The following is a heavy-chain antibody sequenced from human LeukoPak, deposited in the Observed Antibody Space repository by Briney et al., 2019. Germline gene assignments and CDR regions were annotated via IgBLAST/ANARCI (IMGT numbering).Heavy chain of an antibody. J-gene: IGHJ6*02. CDR1: GGSISSYY. Sequence: PSETLSLTCTVSGGSISSYYWTWIRQPAGKGLEWIGRIYTSGSTNYNPSLKSRVTMSVDTSNNQLPLNLSPVTAADTAVYYCARQMIAAGKNYYGMDVWGQGTTVTVSS. CDR3: ARQMIAAGKNYYGMDV. V-gene: IGHV4-4*07. D-gene: IGHD6-13*01. CDR2: IYTSGST.